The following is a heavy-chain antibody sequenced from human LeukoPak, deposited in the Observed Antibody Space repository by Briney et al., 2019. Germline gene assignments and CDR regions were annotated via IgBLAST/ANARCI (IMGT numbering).Heavy chain of an antibody. CDR1: GGTFSSYA. CDR3: ARTFVTYYYGSGSYYYFDY. V-gene: IGHV1-69*01. CDR2: IIPIFGTA. Sequence: SVKVSCKASGGTFSSYAISWVRQAPGQGLEWMGGIIPIFGTANYAQKFQGRVTITADESTSTAYMELSSLRSEDTAVYDCARTFVTYYYGSGSYYYFDYWGQGTLVTVSS. J-gene: IGHJ4*02. D-gene: IGHD3-10*01.